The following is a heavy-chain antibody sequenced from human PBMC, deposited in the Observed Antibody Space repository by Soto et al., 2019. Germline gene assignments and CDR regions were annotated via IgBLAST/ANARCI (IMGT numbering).Heavy chain of an antibody. CDR3: ARDSSYYYDSSGALDAFDI. Sequence: ASLKGSLKASGYAFTSDGISWLRQATGQGLEWMGWISAYNGNTNYAQKLQGRVTMTTDTSTSTAYMELRSLRSDDTAVYYCARDSSYYYDSSGALDAFDIWGQGTMVTVSS. CDR1: GYAFTSDG. D-gene: IGHD3-22*01. V-gene: IGHV1-18*04. J-gene: IGHJ3*02. CDR2: ISAYNGNT.